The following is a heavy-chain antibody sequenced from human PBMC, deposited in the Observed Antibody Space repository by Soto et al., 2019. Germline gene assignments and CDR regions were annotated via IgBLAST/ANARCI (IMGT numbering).Heavy chain of an antibody. CDR3: ARAVPGAVFDY. CDR2: IYSSEI. V-gene: IGHV4-61*01. Sequence: QVQLQESGPGLVKPSETLSLTGTVSGGSVSSGSYYWSWIRQPPGKGLEWIGYIYSSEINYNPSLKSRVTISVDTSKNQFSLRLSSVTAADSAVYYCARAVPGAVFDYWGQGTLVSVSS. D-gene: IGHD6-19*01. CDR1: GGSVSSGSYY. J-gene: IGHJ4*02.